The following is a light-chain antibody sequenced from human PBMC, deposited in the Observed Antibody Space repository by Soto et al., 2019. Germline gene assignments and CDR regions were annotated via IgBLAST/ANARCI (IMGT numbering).Light chain of an antibody. CDR2: DAS. V-gene: IGKV1-5*01. Sequence: DIQMTQSPSTLSASVGDRVTITCRASQSVGAWLAWYQQKPGKAPKFLIYDASNLESGVPSRFSGSGSGTEFTLTLSSLQPDDFATYYCQEYTSYSWTFGQGTKVVIK. CDR3: QEYTSYSWT. J-gene: IGKJ1*01. CDR1: QSVGAW.